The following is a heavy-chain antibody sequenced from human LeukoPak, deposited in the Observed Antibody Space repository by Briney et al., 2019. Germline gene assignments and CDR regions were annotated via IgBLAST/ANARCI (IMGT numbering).Heavy chain of an antibody. CDR2: IKSKTDGGTT. D-gene: IGHD6-19*01. J-gene: IGHJ4*02. CDR3: TTVIPPPQAVAGFFDY. CDR1: GFTFSNAW. V-gene: IGHV3-15*01. Sequence: GGSLTLSCAASGFTFSNAWMSWVRQAPGQGLEWVGRIKSKTDGGTTDYAAPVKGKFTTSRDDSKNTLYLQMNRLKTEDTAVYYCTTVIPPPQAVAGFFDYWGQGTLVTVSS.